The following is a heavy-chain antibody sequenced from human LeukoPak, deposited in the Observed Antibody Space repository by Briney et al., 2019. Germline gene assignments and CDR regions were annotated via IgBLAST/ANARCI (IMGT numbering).Heavy chain of an antibody. D-gene: IGHD5-18*01. V-gene: IGHV1-69*13. CDR1: GGTFSSYA. CDR3: ARAIQLWSPFDY. CDR2: IIPIFGTA. Sequence: SVKVSCKASGGTFSSYAISWVRQAPGQGLEWMGGIIPIFGTANYAQKFQGRVTITADEFTSTAYMQLSSLRSEDTAVYYCARAIQLWSPFDYWGQGTLVTVSS. J-gene: IGHJ4*02.